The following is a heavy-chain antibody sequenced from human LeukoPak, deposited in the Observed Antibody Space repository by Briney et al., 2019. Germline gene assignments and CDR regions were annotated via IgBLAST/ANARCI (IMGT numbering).Heavy chain of an antibody. J-gene: IGHJ4*02. V-gene: IGHV4-39*01. CDR2: IYYSGST. Sequence: SETLSLTCTVSGGSISSSSYYWGWIRQPPGKGLEWIGGIYYSGSTYYNPSLKSRVTISVDTSKNQFSLKLSSVTAADTAVYYCARREYDILTGYHLIDYWGQGTLVTVSS. D-gene: IGHD3-9*01. CDR3: ARREYDILTGYHLIDY. CDR1: GGSISSSSYY.